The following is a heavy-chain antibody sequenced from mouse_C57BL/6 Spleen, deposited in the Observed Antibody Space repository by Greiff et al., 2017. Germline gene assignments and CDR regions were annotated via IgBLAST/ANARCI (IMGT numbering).Heavy chain of an antibody. Sequence: EVKLQQSGPELVKPGASVKISCKASGYTFTDYYMNWVKQSHGKSLEWIGDINTSDGGTSYNQKLKGKATLTVDKSSSTAYMELRSLTAEDTAVYYCASSEITLAMDYWGQGTSVTVSS. CDR2: INTSDGGT. D-gene: IGHD1-1*01. V-gene: IGHV1-26*01. CDR3: ASSEITLAMDY. J-gene: IGHJ4*01. CDR1: GYTFTDYY.